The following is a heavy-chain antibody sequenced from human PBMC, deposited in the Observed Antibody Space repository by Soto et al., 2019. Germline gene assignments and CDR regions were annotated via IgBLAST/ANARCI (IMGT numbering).Heavy chain of an antibody. CDR1: GGSISSYY. CDR2: IYYSGST. D-gene: IGHD6-13*01. V-gene: IGHV4-59*08. CDR3: ARVGGNSSSWLQGMDV. J-gene: IGHJ6*04. Sequence: SETLSLTCTVSGGSISSYYWSWIRQPPGKGLEWIGYIYYSGSTNYNPSLKSRVTISVDTSKNQFSLKLSSVTAADTAVYYCARVGGNSSSWLQGMDVWGKGTTVTVSS.